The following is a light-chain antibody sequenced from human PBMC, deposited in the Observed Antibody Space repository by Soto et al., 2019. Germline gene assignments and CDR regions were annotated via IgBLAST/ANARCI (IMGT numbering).Light chain of an antibody. V-gene: IGLV2-8*01. J-gene: IGLJ2*01. Sequence: QSALTQPPSASGSPGQSVTISCTGTSSDVGGYNYVSWYQQHPGKAPKLMIYEVSKRPSGVPDRFSGSKSGNTASLTVSGLQSEDDAYYYCSSYAGSNNVVFGGGTNLTV. CDR1: SSDVGGYNY. CDR2: EVS. CDR3: SSYAGSNNVV.